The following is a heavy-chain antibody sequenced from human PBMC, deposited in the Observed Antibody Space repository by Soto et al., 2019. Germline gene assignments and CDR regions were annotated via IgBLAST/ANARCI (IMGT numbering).Heavy chain of an antibody. V-gene: IGHV4-39*01. J-gene: IGHJ6*02. Sequence: SETLSLTCTVSGGSISSSSYYWGWIRQPPGKGLEWIGSIYYSGSTYYNPSLKSRVTISVDTSKNQFSLKLSSVTAADTAVYYCARHGLGMVRGVGYYYYGMDVWGRGTTVTVSS. CDR1: GGSISSSSYY. D-gene: IGHD3-10*01. CDR2: IYYSGST. CDR3: ARHGLGMVRGVGYYYYGMDV.